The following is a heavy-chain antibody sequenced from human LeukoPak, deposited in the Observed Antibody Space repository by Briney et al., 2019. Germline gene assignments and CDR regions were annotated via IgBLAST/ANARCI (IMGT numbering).Heavy chain of an antibody. J-gene: IGHJ4*02. CDR1: GFTFSSYW. D-gene: IGHD1-14*01. CDR3: ARSNQADDY. CDR2: INPGGSSI. V-gene: IGHV3-74*01. Sequence: GGSLRLSCAASGFTFSSYWMHWVRQDLGMGLVWVARINPGGSSITYADSVKGRFTISRDNAKNTLYLQMDSLRAEDTGVYYCARSNQADDYWGQGTLVTVSS.